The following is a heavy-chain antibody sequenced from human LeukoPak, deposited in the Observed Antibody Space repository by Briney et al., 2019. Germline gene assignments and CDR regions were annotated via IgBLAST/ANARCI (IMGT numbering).Heavy chain of an antibody. Sequence: ASVKVSCKASGGTFSSYAISWVRQAPGQGLEWMGGFDPEDGETIYAQKFQGRVTMTEDTSTDTAYMELSSLRSEDTAVYYCATSYYYDSSGYYPTFDYWGQGTLVTVSS. J-gene: IGHJ4*02. CDR1: GGTFSSYA. CDR2: FDPEDGET. D-gene: IGHD3-22*01. V-gene: IGHV1-24*01. CDR3: ATSYYYDSSGYYPTFDY.